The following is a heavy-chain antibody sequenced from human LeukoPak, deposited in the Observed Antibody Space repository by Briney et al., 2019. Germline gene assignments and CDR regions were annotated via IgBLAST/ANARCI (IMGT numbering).Heavy chain of an antibody. CDR1: GYSFTSYW. D-gene: IGHD6-19*01. CDR3: AREPHRRGSGWYARAYYLDY. V-gene: IGHV5-51*01. Sequence: KDGESLKISCKGSGYSFTSYWIGWVRQMPGKGLEWMGIIYPGDSDTRYSPSFQGQVTISADKSISTAYLQWSSLKASDTAMYYCAREPHRRGSGWYARAYYLDYWGQGTLVTVSS. CDR2: IYPGDSDT. J-gene: IGHJ4*02.